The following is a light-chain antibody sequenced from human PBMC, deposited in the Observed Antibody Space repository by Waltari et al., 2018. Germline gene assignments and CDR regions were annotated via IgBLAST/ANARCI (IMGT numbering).Light chain of an antibody. CDR2: KAS. J-gene: IGKJ5*01. V-gene: IGKV1-5*03. Sequence: DIQMTQSPSTLSASVGDRVTITCRASNRLGTWLACYQHKPGKAPKLLIFKASTLESGVPSRFSGSGSGTEFTLTISSLQPDDFATYYCQQYDSYPITFGQGTRLEIK. CDR3: QQYDSYPIT. CDR1: NRLGTW.